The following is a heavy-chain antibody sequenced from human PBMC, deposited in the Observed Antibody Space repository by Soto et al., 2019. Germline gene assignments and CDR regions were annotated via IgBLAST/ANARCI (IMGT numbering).Heavy chain of an antibody. CDR2: IIPIFGTA. D-gene: IGHD6-13*01. Sequence: QVQLVQSGAEVKKPGSSVKVSCKASGGTFSSYAISWVRQAPGQGLEWMGGIIPIFGTANYAQKFQGRVTITADESTNTAYMELSSLRSEDTAVYYCSRSTKGIAAAGYNWFDPWGQGTLVTVSS. J-gene: IGHJ5*02. CDR1: GGTFSSYA. V-gene: IGHV1-69*01. CDR3: SRSTKGIAAAGYNWFDP.